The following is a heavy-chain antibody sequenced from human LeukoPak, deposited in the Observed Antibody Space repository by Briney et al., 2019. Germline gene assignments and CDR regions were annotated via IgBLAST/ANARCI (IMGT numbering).Heavy chain of an antibody. CDR1: GYTFASYD. D-gene: IGHD6-19*01. V-gene: IGHV1-8*01. J-gene: IGHJ4*02. CDR3: ARGRAVAGPHPFDY. Sequence: ASVKVSCKASGYTFASYDINWVRQATGQGLEWMGWMNPDSGNTGYAQNFQGRVTMTRNTSTRTAYMELPSLRPAATAVYYCARGRAVAGPHPFDYSGQGTLVTASS. CDR2: MNPDSGNT.